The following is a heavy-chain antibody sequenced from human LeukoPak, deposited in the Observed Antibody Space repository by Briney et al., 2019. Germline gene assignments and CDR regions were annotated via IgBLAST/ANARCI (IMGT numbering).Heavy chain of an antibody. CDR3: AREEEQLAKGWFDP. D-gene: IGHD6-13*01. V-gene: IGHV1-2*02. CDR1: GYTFTNYT. Sequence: ASVKVSCKASGYTFTNYTMNWVRQAPGQGLEWMGWINPNSGGTNYAQKFQGRVTMTRDTSISTAYMELSRLRSDDTAVYYCAREEEQLAKGWFDPWGQGTLVTVSS. CDR2: INPNSGGT. J-gene: IGHJ5*02.